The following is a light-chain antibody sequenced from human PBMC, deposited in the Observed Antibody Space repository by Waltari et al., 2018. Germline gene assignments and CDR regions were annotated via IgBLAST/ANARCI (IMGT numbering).Light chain of an antibody. V-gene: IGKV3-11*01. CDR1: QSVSSS. CDR3: QQRSNWPLT. Sequence: DIVFTQSPATLSLSPGERATLSCRASQSVSSSLAWYQQKPGQAPRLLIYSASNRATGIPARFSGSGSGTDFTLTISNLEPEDFAVYYCQQRSNWPLTFGGGTKVEIK. CDR2: SAS. J-gene: IGKJ4*01.